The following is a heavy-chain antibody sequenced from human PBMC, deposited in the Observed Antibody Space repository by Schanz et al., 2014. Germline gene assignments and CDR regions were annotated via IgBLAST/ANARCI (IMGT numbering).Heavy chain of an antibody. J-gene: IGHJ3*02. Sequence: EVQLVESGGGLVQPGGSLRLSCTASGFTFSDYWMSWVRQAPGKGLEWVSAINTGVNTYYADSVRGRFTMSRDNSKNTLYLQMNSLRAGDAAVYYCAKGRFGELSAFDIWGQGTMVTDSS. D-gene: IGHD3-10*01. CDR2: INTGVNT. CDR3: AKGRFGELSAFDI. CDR1: GFTFSDYW. V-gene: IGHV3-23*04.